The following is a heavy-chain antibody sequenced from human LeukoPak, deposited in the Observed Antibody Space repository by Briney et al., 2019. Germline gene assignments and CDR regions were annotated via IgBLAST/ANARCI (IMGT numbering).Heavy chain of an antibody. V-gene: IGHV3-48*01. CDR3: TITGGH. Sequence: GGSLRLSCAASGFTFNSHAMNWVRQAPGKGLEWISYISSSSSTIYYADSVKGRFTISRDNAKNSLYLQMNSLRGEDTAMYYCTITGGHWGQGTLVTVSS. CDR1: GFTFNSHA. CDR2: ISSSSSTI. J-gene: IGHJ4*02. D-gene: IGHD1-20*01.